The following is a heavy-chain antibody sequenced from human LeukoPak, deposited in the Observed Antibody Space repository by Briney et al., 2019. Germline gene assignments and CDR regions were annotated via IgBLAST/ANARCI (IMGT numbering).Heavy chain of an antibody. CDR1: GASISAFH. CDR2: IYSSGST. V-gene: IGHV4-4*07. J-gene: IGHJ4*02. Sequence: SETLSLTCTVSGASISAFHWTWFRQPAGKGLEWIGLIYSSGSTLFNPSLKSRVAMSVDLTKNQFSLKLTSVTAADTAMYYCARKDGDYWGRGTLVTVSS. CDR3: ARKDGDY.